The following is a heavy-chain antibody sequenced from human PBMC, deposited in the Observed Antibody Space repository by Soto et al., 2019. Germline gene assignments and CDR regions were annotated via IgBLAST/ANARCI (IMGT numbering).Heavy chain of an antibody. D-gene: IGHD6-19*01. CDR1: GFTFSSYG. CDR2: ISYDGSNK. CDR3: AKDSSGWYVLPVY. Sequence: GGSLSLSCAASGFTFSSYGMHWVRQAPGKGLEWVAVISYDGSNKYYADSVKGRFTISRDNSKNTLYLQMNSLRAEDTAVYYCAKDSSGWYVLPVYWGQGT. J-gene: IGHJ4*02. V-gene: IGHV3-30*18.